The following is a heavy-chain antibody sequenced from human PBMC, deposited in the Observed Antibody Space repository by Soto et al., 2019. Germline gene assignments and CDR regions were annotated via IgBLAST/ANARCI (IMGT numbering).Heavy chain of an antibody. V-gene: IGHV4-59*01. J-gene: IGHJ5*02. D-gene: IGHD5-12*01. CDR1: GGSISSYY. CDR2: IYYSGST. CDR3: ARVKRRDIVATIPGWFDP. Sequence: QVQLQESGPGLVKPSETLSLTCTVSGGSISSYYWSWIRQPPGKGLEWIGYIYYSGSTNYNPSLRSRVTISVDTSKHHFPLELSSVPAADTAVYYCARVKRRDIVATIPGWFDPWGQGTLVTVSS.